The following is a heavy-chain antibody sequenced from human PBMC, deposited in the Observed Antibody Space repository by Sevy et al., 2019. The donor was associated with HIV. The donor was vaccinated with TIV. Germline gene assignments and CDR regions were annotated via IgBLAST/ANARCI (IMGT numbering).Heavy chain of an antibody. D-gene: IGHD6-19*01. CDR1: GYTFTGYY. CDR2: INPNSGGT. Sequence: ASVKVSCKASGYTFTGYYMHWVRQAPGQGLEWMGWINPNSGGTNYAQKFQGRVTMTRDTSISTAYMELSRLRSDDTAVYYCARDLDSGWTTVDYYGMDVWGQGTTVTVSS. J-gene: IGHJ6*02. V-gene: IGHV1-2*02. CDR3: ARDLDSGWTTVDYYGMDV.